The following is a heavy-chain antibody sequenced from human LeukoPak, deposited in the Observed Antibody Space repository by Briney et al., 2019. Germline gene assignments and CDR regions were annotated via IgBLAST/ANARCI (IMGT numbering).Heavy chain of an antibody. CDR3: ARDQEGSGTDY. V-gene: IGHV4-31*03. Sequence: PSETLSLTCTVSGGSISSGDYYWSWIRQHPGKGLEWIGYIYYSGSTYYNPSLKSRVTISLDTSKNQFSLKLSSVTAADTAVYYCARDQEGSGTDYWGQGTLVTVSS. D-gene: IGHD3-10*01. CDR2: IYYSGST. CDR1: GGSISSGDYY. J-gene: IGHJ4*02.